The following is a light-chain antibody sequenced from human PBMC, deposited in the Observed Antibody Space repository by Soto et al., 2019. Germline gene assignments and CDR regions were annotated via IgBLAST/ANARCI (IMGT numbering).Light chain of an antibody. Sequence: EIVLTQSPGTLSLSPRERATLSCRASQSVSSSYLAWYQQRPGQAPRLLIYGASNRATGIPDRFSGSGSGXXXXXXXSXXXPEDFAVYYCQQYGSSPSWTFGQGTKVEIK. CDR1: QSVSSSY. CDR3: QQYGSSPSWT. CDR2: GAS. V-gene: IGKV3-20*01. J-gene: IGKJ1*01.